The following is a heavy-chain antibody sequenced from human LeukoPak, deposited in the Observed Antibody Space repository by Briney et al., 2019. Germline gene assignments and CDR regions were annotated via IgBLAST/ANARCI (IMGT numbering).Heavy chain of an antibody. CDR3: ARGGLLSGLDY. J-gene: IGHJ4*02. CDR2: ISSSSSAI. CDR1: GITFSSYG. V-gene: IGHV3-48*01. Sequence: GGSLRLSCAASGITFSSYGMSWVRQAPGKGLEWTSYISSSSSAIYYADSVTGRFTISRDNAKNSLCLQMNSLRAEDTAVYYCARGGLLSGLDYWGQGTLVTVSS. D-gene: IGHD1-26*01.